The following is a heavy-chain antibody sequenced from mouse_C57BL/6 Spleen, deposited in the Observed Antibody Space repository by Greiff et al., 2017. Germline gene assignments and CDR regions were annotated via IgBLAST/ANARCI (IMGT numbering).Heavy chain of an antibody. CDR2: ISYDGSN. V-gene: IGHV3-6*01. CDR1: GYSITSGYY. J-gene: IGHJ4*01. CDR3: AREDECYAMDY. Sequence: EVQLVESGPGLVKPSQSLSLTCSVTGYSITSGYYWNWIRQFPGNKLEWMGYISYDGSNNYNPSLKNRISITRDTSKNQFFLKLNSVTTEDTATCYCAREDECYAMDYWGQGTSVTVSS.